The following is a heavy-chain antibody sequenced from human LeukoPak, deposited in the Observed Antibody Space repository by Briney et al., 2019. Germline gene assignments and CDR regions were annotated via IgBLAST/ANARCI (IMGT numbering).Heavy chain of an antibody. CDR2: IYWNDDK. CDR3: AHDDYGDYGVDY. CDR1: GVSLRTSGVG. V-gene: IGHV2-5*01. Sequence: SGPTLVNPTQTLTLTCTFSGVSLRTSGVGVAWIRQPPGKALEWLALIYWNDDKRYSPSLKSRLTITKDTSKNQVVLTMTNMDPVDTATYYCAHDDYGDYGVDYWGQGTLVTVSS. J-gene: IGHJ4*02. D-gene: IGHD4-17*01.